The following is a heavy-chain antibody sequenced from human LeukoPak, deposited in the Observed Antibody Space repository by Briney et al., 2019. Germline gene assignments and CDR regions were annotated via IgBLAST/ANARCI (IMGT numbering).Heavy chain of an antibody. J-gene: IGHJ4*02. CDR2: ISYDGSNK. CDR1: RFTFSSYA. D-gene: IGHD3-22*01. V-gene: IGHV3-30-3*01. CDR3: ARDGTYYYDSSGYYYDY. Sequence: GGSLRLSCAASRFTFSSYAMHWVRQAPGEGLEWVAVISYDGSNKYYADSVKGRFTISRDNSKNTLYLQMNSLRAEDTAVYYCARDGTYYYDSSGYYYDYWGQGTLVTVSS.